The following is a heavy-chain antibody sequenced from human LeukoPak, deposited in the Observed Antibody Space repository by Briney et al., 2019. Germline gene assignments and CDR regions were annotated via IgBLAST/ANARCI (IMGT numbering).Heavy chain of an antibody. J-gene: IGHJ4*02. CDR1: GYTLTELS. Sequence: ASVKVSCKVSGYTLTELSMHWVRQATGQGLEWMGVIDPSRGSTTYAQRFQGRVTMTRDTSTSTVHMELSSLRSEDTALYYCARWNSGSAHDYWGQGTLVTVSS. CDR3: ARWNSGSAHDY. CDR2: IDPSRGST. D-gene: IGHD1-26*01. V-gene: IGHV1-46*01.